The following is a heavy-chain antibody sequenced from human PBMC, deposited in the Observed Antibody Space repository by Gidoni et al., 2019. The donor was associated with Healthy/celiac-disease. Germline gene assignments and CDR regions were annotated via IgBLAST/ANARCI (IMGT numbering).Heavy chain of an antibody. J-gene: IGHJ4*02. Sequence: QVQLQQWRAGLLKPSATLSLTRAAYGGSFSGYYWSWIRQPPGKGLGWMGEINHSGSTNYNQSLKSRVTISVDTSKNQFSLKLSSVTAADTAVYYCARGGRFGVVIALDYWGQGTLVTVSS. CDR1: GGSFSGYY. D-gene: IGHD3-3*01. V-gene: IGHV4-34*01. CDR3: ARGGRFGVVIALDY. CDR2: INHSGST.